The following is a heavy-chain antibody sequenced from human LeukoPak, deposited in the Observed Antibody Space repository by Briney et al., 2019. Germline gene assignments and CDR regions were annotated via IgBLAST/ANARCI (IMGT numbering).Heavy chain of an antibody. V-gene: IGHV5-51*01. CDR2: IYPGDSDT. Sequence: GESLKISCKGSGYSFTSYWIGWVRQMPGKGLEWMGIIYPGDSDTRYSPSFQGQVTISADKSISPAYLQWSSLKASDTAMYYCARPAMYYYDSSGYYYFDYWGQGTLVTVSS. D-gene: IGHD3-22*01. CDR1: GYSFTSYW. J-gene: IGHJ4*02. CDR3: ARPAMYYYDSSGYYYFDY.